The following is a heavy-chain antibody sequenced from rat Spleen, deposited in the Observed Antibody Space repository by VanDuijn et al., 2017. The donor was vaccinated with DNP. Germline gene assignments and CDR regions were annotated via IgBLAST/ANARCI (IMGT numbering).Heavy chain of an antibody. CDR1: GFTFSDYN. Sequence: EVQLVETGGGLVQPGGSLKLSCAASGFTFSDYNLAWIRQVPGTGLEWVASISNGGGSTYYPDSVKGRFTISRDNAKNTLQLQMNNLRSEDTATYYCARDAGGPFDYWGQGVMVTVSS. D-gene: IGHD1-11*01. CDR2: ISNGGGST. J-gene: IGHJ2*01. CDR3: ARDAGGPFDY. V-gene: IGHV5-25*01.